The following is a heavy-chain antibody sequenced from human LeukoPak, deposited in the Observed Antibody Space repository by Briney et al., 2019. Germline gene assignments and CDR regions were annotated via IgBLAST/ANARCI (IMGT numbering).Heavy chain of an antibody. Sequence: GGSLRLSCAASGFTLSSAWMSWVRQAPGKGLEWVGRIKFDGETTDYAAPVKGRFTVSRDDSRNILSLQMDSLETEDTAVYYCTTDLSSLGVGESDYWGQGTLVTVSS. J-gene: IGHJ4*02. CDR3: TTDLSSLGVGESDY. CDR1: GFTLSSAW. V-gene: IGHV3-15*01. D-gene: IGHD3-3*01. CDR2: IKFDGETT.